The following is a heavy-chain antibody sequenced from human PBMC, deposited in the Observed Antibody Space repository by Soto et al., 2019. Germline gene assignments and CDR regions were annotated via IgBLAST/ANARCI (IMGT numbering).Heavy chain of an antibody. D-gene: IGHD6-6*01. V-gene: IGHV4-4*07. CDR2: VYSSGST. CDR1: GGSISSYY. CDR3: ARDRYSSSKVWFDP. Sequence: PSETLSLTCTVSGGSISSYYWSWIRQPAGKGLEWIGRVYSSGSTNYNPSLKSRVTISVDTSKNQFSLKLSSVAAADTAVYYCARDRYSSSKVWFDPWGQGTLVTVSS. J-gene: IGHJ5*02.